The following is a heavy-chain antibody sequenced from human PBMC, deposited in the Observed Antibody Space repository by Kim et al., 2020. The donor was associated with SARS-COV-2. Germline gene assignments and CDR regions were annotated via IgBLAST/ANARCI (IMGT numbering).Heavy chain of an antibody. CDR3: AKEYQYYYDSSGYNWFDP. CDR1: GFTFSSYA. V-gene: IGHV3-23*01. D-gene: IGHD3-22*01. CDR2: ISGSGGST. J-gene: IGHJ5*02. Sequence: GGSLRLSCAASGFTFSSYAMSWVRQAPGKGLEWVSAISGSGGSTYYADSVKGRFTISRDNSKNTLYLQMNSLRAEDTAVYYCAKEYQYYYDSSGYNWFDPWGQGTLVTVSS.